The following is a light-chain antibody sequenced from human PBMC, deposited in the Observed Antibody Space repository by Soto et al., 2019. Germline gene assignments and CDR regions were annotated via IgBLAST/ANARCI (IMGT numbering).Light chain of an antibody. Sequence: EIVMTQSPATLSVSPGGRATLSCRASQSISDTLAWYQQKPGQAPRLLIYGASTRAAGIPDRFTGRGSGTHFTLAISRLEPEDFAVYYCHQFGDSPQTFGQGTTVEV. CDR2: GAS. CDR3: HQFGDSPQT. CDR1: QSISDT. V-gene: IGKV3-20*01. J-gene: IGKJ1*01.